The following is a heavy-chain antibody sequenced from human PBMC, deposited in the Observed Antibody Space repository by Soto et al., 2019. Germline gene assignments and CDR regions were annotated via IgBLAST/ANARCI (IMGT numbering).Heavy chain of an antibody. Sequence: GGSLRLSCAASGFTFSSYAMSWVRQAPGKGLEWVSAISGSGGSTYYADSVKGRFTISRDNSKNTLYLQMNSLRAEDTAVYYCAKDHHYYYDSSGYKGVYFDYWGQGTLVTVSS. CDR3: AKDHHYYYDSSGYKGVYFDY. V-gene: IGHV3-23*01. CDR1: GFTFSSYA. J-gene: IGHJ4*02. CDR2: ISGSGGST. D-gene: IGHD3-22*01.